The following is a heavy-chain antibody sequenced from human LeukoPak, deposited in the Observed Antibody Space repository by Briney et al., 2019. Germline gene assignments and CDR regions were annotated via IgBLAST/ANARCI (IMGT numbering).Heavy chain of an antibody. Sequence: ASVKVSCKASGGTFSSYAISWVRQAPGQGLEWMGGIIPIFGTANYAQKFQGRVTITTDESTSTAYMELSSLRSEDTAVYYCARPYGDPRTGGAFDIWGQGTMVTVSS. CDR3: ARPYGDPRTGGAFDI. V-gene: IGHV1-69*05. D-gene: IGHD4-17*01. CDR1: GGTFSSYA. CDR2: IIPIFGTA. J-gene: IGHJ3*02.